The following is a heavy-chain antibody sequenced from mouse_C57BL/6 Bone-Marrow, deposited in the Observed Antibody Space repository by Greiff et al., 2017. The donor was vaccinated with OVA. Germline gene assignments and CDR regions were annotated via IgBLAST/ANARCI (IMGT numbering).Heavy chain of an antibody. Sequence: QVQLQQPGAELVRPGTSVKLSCKASGYTFTSYWMHWVKQRPGQGLEWIGVIDPSDSYTNYNQKFKGKATLTVDTSSSTAYMQLSSRTSEDYAVYYCARSYYGSSYDYWGQGTTLTVSA. J-gene: IGHJ2*01. V-gene: IGHV1-59*01. CDR3: ARSYYGSSYDY. D-gene: IGHD1-1*01. CDR1: GYTFTSYW. CDR2: IDPSDSYT.